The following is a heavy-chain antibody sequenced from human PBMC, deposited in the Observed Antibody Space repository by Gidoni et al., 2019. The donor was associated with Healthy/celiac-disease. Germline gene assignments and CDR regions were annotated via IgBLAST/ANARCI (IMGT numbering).Heavy chain of an antibody. CDR2: IYYSGST. V-gene: IGHV4-59*08. D-gene: IGHD4-17*01. CDR1: GGSISSYY. Sequence: QVQLQESGPGLVKPSETLSLTCTVPGGSISSYYWSWIRQPPGKGLEWIGYIYYSGSTNYNPSLKSRITISVDTSKNQFSLKLSSVTAADTAVYYCAGSHDYGDPSDAFDIWGQGTMVTVSS. CDR3: AGSHDYGDPSDAFDI. J-gene: IGHJ3*02.